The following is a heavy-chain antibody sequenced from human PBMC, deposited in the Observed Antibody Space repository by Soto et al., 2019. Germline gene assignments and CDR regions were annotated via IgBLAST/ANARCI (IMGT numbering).Heavy chain of an antibody. V-gene: IGHV1-69*01. CDR3: ATGLIWIGYITVDP. Sequence: QVQLVQSGAEVKKPGSSVKVSCKASGGSFGTSAINWVRQTPGQGLERLGGFIPVYSTLIYAQKFEGTVMITADVPTGTAYMTLTTLASAATAVSYRATGLIWIGYITVDPRAQGTRVTAAS. CDR1: GGSFGTSA. J-gene: IGHJ5*01. CDR2: FIPVYSTL. D-gene: IGHD3-3*01.